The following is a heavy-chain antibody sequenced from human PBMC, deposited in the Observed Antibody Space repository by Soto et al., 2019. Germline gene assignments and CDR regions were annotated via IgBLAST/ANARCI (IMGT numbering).Heavy chain of an antibody. V-gene: IGHV4-31*03. CDR1: GGSISSGCYY. D-gene: IGHD1-20*01. CDR2: ICYSGST. Sequence: QVQLQESGPGLVKPSQTLSLTCTVSGGSISSGCYYWSWISQHPGKGLEWIGYICYSGSTYYNPSLKSRVTISVDTSKNQFSLKLSSVTAADTAVYYCARVGGINWFDPWGQGTLVTVSS. J-gene: IGHJ5*02. CDR3: ARVGGINWFDP.